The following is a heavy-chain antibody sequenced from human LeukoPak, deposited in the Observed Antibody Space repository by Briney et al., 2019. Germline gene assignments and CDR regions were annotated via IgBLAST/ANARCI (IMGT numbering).Heavy chain of an antibody. CDR2: IVDSGSST. D-gene: IGHD5-18*01. CDR1: GFTFSNFA. J-gene: IGHJ4*02. CDR3: AKDLRYSYG. Sequence: GGSLRLSCAASGFTFSNFAMSWVRQAPGKGLEWVSAIVDSGSSTYYADSVKGRFTISRDNSKNTLYLQMNSLRAEDTAVYYCAKDLRYSYGWGQGTLVTVSS. V-gene: IGHV3-23*01.